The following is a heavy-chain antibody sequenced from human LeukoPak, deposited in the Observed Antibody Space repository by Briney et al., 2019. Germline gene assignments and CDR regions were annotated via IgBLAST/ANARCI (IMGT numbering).Heavy chain of an antibody. CDR2: INPNSGGT. J-gene: IGHJ4*02. D-gene: IGHD6-13*01. CDR3: ARDGAAGTYYFDY. V-gene: IGHV1-2*02. Sequence: GASVKVSCKASGYTFTTYSISWVRQAPGQGLEWMGWINPNSGGTNYAQKFQGRVTMTRDTSISTAYMELSRLRSDDTAVYYCARDGAAGTYYFDYWGQGTPVTVSS. CDR1: GYTFTTYS.